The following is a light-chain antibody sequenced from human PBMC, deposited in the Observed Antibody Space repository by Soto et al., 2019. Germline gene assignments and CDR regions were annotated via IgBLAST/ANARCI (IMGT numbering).Light chain of an antibody. V-gene: IGKV1-9*01. Sequence: DIQMTQSPSTLSGSVGDRVTITFRASQGISIYLGWYQQKPGKAPKLLIYGASTLQSGVPSRFSGSGSGTDFTLTISSLQPEDFATYYCQQLNKYPSTFGGGTKVDIK. CDR3: QQLNKYPST. CDR1: QGISIY. J-gene: IGKJ4*01. CDR2: GAS.